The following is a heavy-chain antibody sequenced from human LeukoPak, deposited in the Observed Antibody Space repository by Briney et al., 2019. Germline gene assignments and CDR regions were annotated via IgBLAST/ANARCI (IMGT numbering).Heavy chain of an antibody. J-gene: IGHJ6*03. Sequence: GASVKVSCKASGYTFTSYYMHWVRQAPGQGLEWMGIINPSGGSTSYAQKFQGRVTMTRDMSTSTVYMELSSLRSEDTAVYYCARDSPRLWFGELSYYYYMDVWGKGTTVTVSS. CDR3: ARDSPRLWFGELSYYYYMDV. CDR1: GYTFTSYY. CDR2: INPSGGST. V-gene: IGHV1-46*01. D-gene: IGHD3-10*01.